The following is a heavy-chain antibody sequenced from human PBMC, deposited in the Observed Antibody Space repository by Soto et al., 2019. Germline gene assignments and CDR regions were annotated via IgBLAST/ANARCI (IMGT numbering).Heavy chain of an antibody. CDR2: ISHSGIT. CDR1: GGSITSANW. CDR3: ARVLRGWFDP. Sequence: SETLSLTCAVSGGSITSANWWTWVRQPPGGGLEWIGEISHSGITNYKASLKSRVTMSVDRTKNDVSLKLTSVTAADTAVYYCARVLRGWFDPWGQGTPVTVSS. J-gene: IGHJ5*02. V-gene: IGHV4-4*02.